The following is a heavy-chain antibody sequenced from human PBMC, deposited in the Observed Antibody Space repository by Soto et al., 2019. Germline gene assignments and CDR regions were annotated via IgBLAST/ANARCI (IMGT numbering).Heavy chain of an antibody. Sequence: QVQLQESGPGLAKPSETLSLICTVSGDSVSSGSYYWSWIRQPPGKGLEWIGHVYYSGTTQYNPSLKSRVTMSVDRSRNQFSLNLSPVTAADTAVYFWARGYGGNSGRVGYFDLWGRGTLVTVSS. CDR2: VYYSGTT. CDR1: GDSVSSGSYY. V-gene: IGHV4-61*01. D-gene: IGHD4-17*01. J-gene: IGHJ2*01. CDR3: ARGYGGNSGRVGYFDL.